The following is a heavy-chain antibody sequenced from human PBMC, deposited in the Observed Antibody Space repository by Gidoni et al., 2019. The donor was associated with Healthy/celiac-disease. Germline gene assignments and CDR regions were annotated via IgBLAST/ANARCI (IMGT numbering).Heavy chain of an antibody. D-gene: IGHD5-18*01. Sequence: QVQLVESGGGVVQPGRSLRLSCAASGFTFSSYGMHWVRQAPGKGLEWVAVISYDGSNKYYADSVKGRFTISRDNSKNTLYLQMNSLRAEDTAVYYFAKYAQLWFYGMDVWGQGTTVTVSS. V-gene: IGHV3-30*18. CDR1: GFTFSSYG. CDR2: ISYDGSNK. J-gene: IGHJ6*02. CDR3: AKYAQLWFYGMDV.